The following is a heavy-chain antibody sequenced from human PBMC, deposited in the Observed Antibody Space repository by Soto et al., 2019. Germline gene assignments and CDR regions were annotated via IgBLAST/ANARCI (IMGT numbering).Heavy chain of an antibody. CDR1: GFNFDDFA. CDR2: IRWNGETP. D-gene: IGHD1-1*01. Sequence: EVVLVESGGGLVQPGGSLRLSCVASGFNFDDFAMHWVRQAPGKGLQWVSGIRWNGETPAYGDSVKGRFIISRDNARNSLYLQMNSLRPEDTAVYFCARVKTRIAYQDYSMDVWGKGTPVTVS. V-gene: IGHV3-9*01. CDR3: ARVKTRIAYQDYSMDV. J-gene: IGHJ6*03.